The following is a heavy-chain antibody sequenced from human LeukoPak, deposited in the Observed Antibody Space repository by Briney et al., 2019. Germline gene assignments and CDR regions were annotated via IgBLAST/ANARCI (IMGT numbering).Heavy chain of an antibody. CDR3: ARDRGGEFGGRHAFDI. D-gene: IGHD3-16*01. CDR1: GGTFSSYA. CDR2: IIPIFGTA. J-gene: IGHJ3*02. V-gene: IGHV1-69*01. Sequence: SVKVSCKASGGTFSSYAISWVRQAPGQGLEWMGGIIPIFGTANYAQKFQGRVTITADESTSTAYMELSSLRSEDTAVYYCARDRGGEFGGRHAFDIWGQGTMDTVSS.